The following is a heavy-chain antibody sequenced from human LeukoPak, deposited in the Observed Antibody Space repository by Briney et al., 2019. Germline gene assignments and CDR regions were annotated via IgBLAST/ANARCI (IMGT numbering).Heavy chain of an antibody. J-gene: IGHJ4*02. V-gene: IGHV3-53*01. Sequence: GGSLRLSCAASGFTFSSYSINWVRQAPGKGLEWVSVIYSDGSTYHADCVKGRFTISRDNSKNTLYLQMNSLRAEDTAVYYCARAAYGSNGYTAEVADYWGQGTLVTVSS. CDR2: IYSDGST. CDR3: ARAAYGSNGYTAEVADY. CDR1: GFTFSSYS. D-gene: IGHD3-22*01.